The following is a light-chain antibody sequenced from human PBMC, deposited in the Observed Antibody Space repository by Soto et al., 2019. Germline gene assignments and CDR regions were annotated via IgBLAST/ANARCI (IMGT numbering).Light chain of an antibody. CDR1: QSISNW. CDR3: QQYNDWPLST. V-gene: IGKV1-5*01. Sequence: DIQMTQSPSTLSASVGDRVIVTCRASQSISNWLAWYQQKPGKDPQLLIYDASTLEGGVPSRFRGSGSGTEFTLTINNLQTDDFATYYCQQYNDWPLSTFGRGTKVDIK. CDR2: DAS. J-gene: IGKJ1*01.